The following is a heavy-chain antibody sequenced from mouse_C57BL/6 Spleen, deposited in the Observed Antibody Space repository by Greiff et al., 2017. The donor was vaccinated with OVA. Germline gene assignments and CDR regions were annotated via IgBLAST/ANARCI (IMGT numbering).Heavy chain of an antibody. D-gene: IGHD2-3*01. V-gene: IGHV1-52*01. CDR2: IDPSDSET. CDR1: GYTFTSYW. CDR3: ARLDDGYSYAMDD. Sequence: QVQLQQPGAELVRPGSSVKLSCKASGYTFTSYWMHWVKQRPIQGLEWIGNIDPSDSETHYNQKFKDKATLTVDKSSSTAYMQLSSLTSEDSAVYYCARLDDGYSYAMDDWGQGTSVTVSS. J-gene: IGHJ4*01.